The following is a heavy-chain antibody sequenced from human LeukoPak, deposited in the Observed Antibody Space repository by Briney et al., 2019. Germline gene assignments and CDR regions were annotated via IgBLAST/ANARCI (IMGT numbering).Heavy chain of an antibody. D-gene: IGHD6-13*01. J-gene: IGHJ4*02. V-gene: IGHV3-23*01. CDR3: AKPGSSSSWYDY. CDR1: GFTFSSYA. CDR2: ISGSGGST. Sequence: GGSLRLSCAASGFTFSSYAMSWVRQAPGEGLEWVSAISGSGGSTYYADSVKGRFTISRDNSKNTLYLQMNSLRAEDTAVYYCAKPGSSSSWYDYWGQGTLVTVSS.